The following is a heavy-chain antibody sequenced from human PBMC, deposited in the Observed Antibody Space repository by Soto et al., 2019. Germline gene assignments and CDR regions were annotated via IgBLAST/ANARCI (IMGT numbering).Heavy chain of an antibody. Sequence: QVQLVQSGAEVKKPGASGKVSCKASGYTFTSSGISWVRQAPGQGLEGMGWISADNGNTNYAQKLQGRVTMTTDTSTSTAYMELRSLRSDDTAVYYCARVLRGLGYCSGGSCYYYFDYWGQGTLVTVSS. J-gene: IGHJ4*02. CDR1: GYTFTSSG. D-gene: IGHD2-15*01. CDR3: ARVLRGLGYCSGGSCYYYFDY. V-gene: IGHV1-18*01. CDR2: ISADNGNT.